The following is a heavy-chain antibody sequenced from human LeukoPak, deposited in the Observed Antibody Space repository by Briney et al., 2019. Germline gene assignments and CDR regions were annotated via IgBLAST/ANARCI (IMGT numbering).Heavy chain of an antibody. Sequence: GASVKVSCKASGGTFSSYAISWVRQAPGQGLEWMGWINPNSGGTNFAQKFQGRVTMTRDTSISTAYMELNRLRSDDTAVYYCARAPPGYGDYYYWGQGTLVTVSS. CDR3: ARAPPGYGDYYY. CDR1: GGTFSSYA. CDR2: INPNSGGT. J-gene: IGHJ4*02. D-gene: IGHD4-17*01. V-gene: IGHV1-2*02.